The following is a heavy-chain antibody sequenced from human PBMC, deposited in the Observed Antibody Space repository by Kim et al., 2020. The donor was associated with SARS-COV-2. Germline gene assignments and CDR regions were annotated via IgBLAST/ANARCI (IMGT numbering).Heavy chain of an antibody. Sequence: SETLSLTCAVYGGSFSGYYWSWIRQPPGKGLEWIGEINHSGSTNYNPSLKSRVTISVDTSKNQFSLKLSSVTAADTAVYYCARGLTGYQNWYFDLWGRGTLVTVSS. CDR1: GGSFSGYY. CDR3: ARGLTGYQNWYFDL. J-gene: IGHJ2*01. D-gene: IGHD3-9*01. CDR2: INHSGST. V-gene: IGHV4-34*01.